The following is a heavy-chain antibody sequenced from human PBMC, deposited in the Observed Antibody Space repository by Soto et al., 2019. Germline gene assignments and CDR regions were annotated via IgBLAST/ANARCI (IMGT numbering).Heavy chain of an antibody. D-gene: IGHD1-26*01. J-gene: IGHJ4*02. Sequence: QVQLVQSGAEVKKPVSSVKVSCKASGGTFNNYAISWVRQAPGQGLEWMGGIIPLFGTANYTQKFEGRVTITAHKSTDTAYLELSSLKSEDTAVYYCARLIGEGYSGTYALDYWGQGTLVTVSS. CDR1: GGTFNNYA. V-gene: IGHV1-69*06. CDR2: IIPLFGTA. CDR3: ARLIGEGYSGTYALDY.